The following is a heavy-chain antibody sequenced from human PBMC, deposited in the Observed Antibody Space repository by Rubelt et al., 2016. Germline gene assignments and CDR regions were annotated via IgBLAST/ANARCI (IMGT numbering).Heavy chain of an antibody. V-gene: IGHV3-23*01. CDR1: GFTFSSYA. CDR3: AKGGGYDYYFDY. J-gene: IGHJ4*02. Sequence: LSCAASGFTFSSYAMSWVRQALGKGLEWVSAISGSGGSTYYADSVKGRFTISRDNSKNTLYLQMNSLRAEDTAVYYCAKGGGYDYYFDYWGQGTPVTVSS. D-gene: IGHD5-12*01. CDR2: ISGSGGST.